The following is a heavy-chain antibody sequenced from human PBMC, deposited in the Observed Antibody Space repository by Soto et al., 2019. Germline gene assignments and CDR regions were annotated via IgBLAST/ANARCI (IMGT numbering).Heavy chain of an antibody. CDR2: ISTNTGHT. D-gene: IGHD3-16*02. CDR1: GYTFTNYG. V-gene: IGHV1-18*04. Sequence: QVQLVQSGAEVKKPGASVKVSCKASGYTFTNYGISWVRQAPGQGLEWMGWISTNTGHTDYARNLRGRVTMTTDACTTTAYMELRSLTSDDTGIYFCAREEYRQVDHWGQGTLVSVSS. J-gene: IGHJ5*02. CDR3: AREEYRQVDH.